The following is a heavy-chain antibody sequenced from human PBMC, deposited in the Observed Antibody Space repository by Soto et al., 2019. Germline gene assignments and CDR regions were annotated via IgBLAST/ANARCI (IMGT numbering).Heavy chain of an antibody. V-gene: IGHV4-59*01. Sequence: NPSETLSLTCTVSGGSISSYYWSWIRQPPGKGLEWIGYIYYSGSTNYNPSLKSRVTISVDTSKNQFSLKLSSVTAADTAVYYCARAGERYFDWLSLKYYYYYGMDVWGQGTTVTVSS. CDR3: ARAGERYFDWLSLKYYYYYGMDV. D-gene: IGHD3-9*01. J-gene: IGHJ6*02. CDR1: GGSISSYY. CDR2: IYYSGST.